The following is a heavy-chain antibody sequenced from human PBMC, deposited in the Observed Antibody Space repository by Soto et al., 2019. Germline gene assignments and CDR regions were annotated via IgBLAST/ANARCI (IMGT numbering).Heavy chain of an antibody. Sequence: QITLKESGPTLVKPTQTLTLTCTFSGFSLSTSGVGVGWIRQPPGKALEWLALIYWDDDKRYSPSLKSRLTITKDTSKNQVVLTMTNMDPVDTATYYCAHGRFGGWFDPWGQGTLVTVSS. V-gene: IGHV2-5*02. CDR2: IYWDDDK. CDR3: AHGRFGGWFDP. CDR1: GFSLSTSGVG. D-gene: IGHD3-16*01. J-gene: IGHJ5*02.